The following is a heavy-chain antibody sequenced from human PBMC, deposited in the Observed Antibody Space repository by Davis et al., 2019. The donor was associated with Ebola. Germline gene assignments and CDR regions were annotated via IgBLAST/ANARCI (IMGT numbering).Heavy chain of an antibody. CDR1: GFTFSSYW. CDR3: ARDDSLWFGELLYVSGAFDI. J-gene: IGHJ3*02. V-gene: IGHV3-74*01. D-gene: IGHD3-10*01. CDR2: INSDGSST. Sequence: GESLKISCAASGFTFSSYWMHWVRQVPGKGLVWVSRINSDGSSTSYADSVKGRFTISRDNAKNTLYLQMNSLRAEDTAVYYCARDDSLWFGELLYVSGAFDIWGQGTMVTVSS.